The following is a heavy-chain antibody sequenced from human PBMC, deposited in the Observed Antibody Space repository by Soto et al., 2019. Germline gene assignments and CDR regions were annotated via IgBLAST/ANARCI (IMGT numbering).Heavy chain of an antibody. V-gene: IGHV3-23*01. J-gene: IGHJ4*02. CDR1: GFTFSSYA. CDR3: AKSLWSGYPKYYFDY. CDR2: ISGSGGST. Sequence: GGSLRLSCAASGFTFSSYAMSWVRQAPGKGLEWVSAISGSGGSTYYADSVKGRFTISRDNSKNTLYLQMNSLRAEDTAVYYSAKSLWSGYPKYYFDYWGQGTLVTGSS. D-gene: IGHD3-3*01.